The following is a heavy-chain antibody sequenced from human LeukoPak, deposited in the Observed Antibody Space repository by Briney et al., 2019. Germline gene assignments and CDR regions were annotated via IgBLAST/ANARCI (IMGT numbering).Heavy chain of an antibody. CDR3: ARDQTAATGIFDY. V-gene: IGHV1-46*01. CDR1: GYTLTGYY. J-gene: IGHJ4*02. Sequence: GVSVKVSCKASGYTLTGYYIHWVRQAPGQGLEWMGIIDPSGGRTPSGGSTSYAQKFQGRVTMTRDTSTSTVYMELSSLRSEDTAVYYCARDQTAATGIFDYWGQGTLVTVSS. CDR2: IDPSGGRTPSGGST. D-gene: IGHD1-14*01.